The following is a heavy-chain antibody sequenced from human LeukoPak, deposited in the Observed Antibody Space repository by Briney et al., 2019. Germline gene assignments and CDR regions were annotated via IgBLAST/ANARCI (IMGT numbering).Heavy chain of an antibody. Sequence: ASVKVSCKASGYTFTSYGISWVRQAPGQGLEWMGWISAYNGNTNYAQKFQGRVTMTRNTSISTAYMELSSLRSEDTAVYYCARGRIVVVTRGAFDPWGQGTLVTVSS. J-gene: IGHJ5*02. D-gene: IGHD3-22*01. CDR2: ISAYNGNT. CDR3: ARGRIVVVTRGAFDP. V-gene: IGHV1-18*01. CDR1: GYTFTSYG.